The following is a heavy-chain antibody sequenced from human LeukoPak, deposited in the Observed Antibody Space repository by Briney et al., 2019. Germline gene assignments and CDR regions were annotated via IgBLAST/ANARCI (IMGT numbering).Heavy chain of an antibody. Sequence: PGGSLRLSCAASGFIFSSYSMNWVRQAPGKGLEWVSYTSSRSTIIYYAESVKGRFTISRDNAKNSLYLQMNSLRAEDTALYYCARDHSSSWYIDYWGQGTLVTVSS. CDR1: GFIFSSYS. CDR2: TSSRSTII. CDR3: ARDHSSSWYIDY. V-gene: IGHV3-48*04. D-gene: IGHD6-13*01. J-gene: IGHJ4*02.